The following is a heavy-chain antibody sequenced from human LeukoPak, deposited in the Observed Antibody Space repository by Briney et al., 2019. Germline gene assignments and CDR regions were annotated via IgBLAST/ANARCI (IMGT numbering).Heavy chain of an antibody. CDR2: ISGSGSDI. J-gene: IGHJ4*02. CDR3: ARTARLYDY. V-gene: IGHV3-11*01. Sequence: GGSLRLSCVVSGFSFSDSYTSWVRQAPERGLECISYISGSGSDINYADSVKGRFTISRDNAKNSVYLQMNSLRVEDTAIYYCARTARLYDYWGQGTQVTVSS. CDR1: GFSFSDSY. D-gene: IGHD4/OR15-4a*01.